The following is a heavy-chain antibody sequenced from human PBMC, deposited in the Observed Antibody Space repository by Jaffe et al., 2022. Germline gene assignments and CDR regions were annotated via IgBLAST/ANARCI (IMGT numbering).Heavy chain of an antibody. CDR3: VRDRAVVLPTLMGWFDP. CDR2: IYHSGSA. V-gene: IGHV4-39*02. J-gene: IGHJ5*02. Sequence: QLQLQESGPGLVKPSETLSLNCTVTGGSISSSSYYWGWIRQPPGKGLEWIGSIYHSGSAYYNPSLKGRVTISVDTSKKYFSLKVASVTAADTAVYFCVRDRAVVLPTLMGWFDPWGQGTLVTVSS. D-gene: IGHD2-2*01. CDR1: GGSISSSSYY.